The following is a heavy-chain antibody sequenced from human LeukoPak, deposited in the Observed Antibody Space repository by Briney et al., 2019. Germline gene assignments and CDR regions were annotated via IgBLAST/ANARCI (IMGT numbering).Heavy chain of an antibody. Sequence: ASVKVSCKASGYTFTSYGISWVRQAPGQGLEWMGWISAYNGNTNYAQKLQGRVTMTTGTSTSTAYMELRSLRSDDTAVYYCAREWGYSGYDAYYYYMDVWGKGTTVTVSS. V-gene: IGHV1-18*01. J-gene: IGHJ6*03. D-gene: IGHD5-12*01. CDR3: AREWGYSGYDAYYYYMDV. CDR2: ISAYNGNT. CDR1: GYTFTSYG.